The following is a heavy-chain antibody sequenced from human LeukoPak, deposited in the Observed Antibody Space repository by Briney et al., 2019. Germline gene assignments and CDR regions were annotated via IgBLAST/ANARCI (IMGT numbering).Heavy chain of an antibody. CDR1: GFTFTSSA. J-gene: IGHJ3*02. V-gene: IGHV1-58*01. D-gene: IGHD3-10*01. CDR3: AKDPGQAVPNAFDI. Sequence: GTSVKVSCKASGFTFTSSAVQWVRQARGQRLEWIGWIVVGSGNTNYAQKFQERVTITRDMSTSTVYMELSSLRSEDTAVYYCAKDPGQAVPNAFDIWGQGTMVTVSS. CDR2: IVVGSGNT.